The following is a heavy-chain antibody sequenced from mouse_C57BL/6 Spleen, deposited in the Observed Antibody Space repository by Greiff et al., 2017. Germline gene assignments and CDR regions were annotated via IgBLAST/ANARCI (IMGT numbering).Heavy chain of an antibody. CDR3: ARGGPTVVARWYFDY. CDR2: INPNNGGT. J-gene: IGHJ2*01. V-gene: IGHV1-26*01. CDR1: GYTFTDYY. D-gene: IGHD1-1*01. Sequence: EVQLQQSGPELVKPGASVKISCKASGYTFTDYYMNWVKQSHGKSLEWIGDINPNNGGTSYNQKFKGKATLTVDKSSSTAYMELRSLTSEDSAVYYCARGGPTVVARWYFDYWGQGTTLTVSS.